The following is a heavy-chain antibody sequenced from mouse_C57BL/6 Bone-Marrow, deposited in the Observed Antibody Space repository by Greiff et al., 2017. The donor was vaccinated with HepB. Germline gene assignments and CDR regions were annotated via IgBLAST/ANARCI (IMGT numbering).Heavy chain of an antibody. CDR1: GYTFTSYW. Sequence: QVQLQQSGAELVKPGASVKLSCKASGYTFTSYWMHWVKQRPGQGLEWIGAIYPGNGDTSYNQKFKGKATLTVDKSSSTAYMQLSSLTSEDSAVYFCARSTSYWGQGTLVTVSA. J-gene: IGHJ3*01. V-gene: IGHV1-12*01. CDR3: ARSTSY. CDR2: IYPGNGDT.